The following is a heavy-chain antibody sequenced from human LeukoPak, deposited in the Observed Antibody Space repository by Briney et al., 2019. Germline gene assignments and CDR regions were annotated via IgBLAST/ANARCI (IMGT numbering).Heavy chain of an antibody. V-gene: IGHV4-31*03. CDR1: GGSISSGGFH. CDR3: ARVLPLNWFDP. CDR2: IYYSGST. Sequence: SETLSLTCTVSGGSISSGGFHWSWIRQHPGKGLEWIGYIYYSGSTYYNPSLKSRITISVDTSKNQFSLKLSSVTAADTAVYYCARVLPLNWFDPWGQGTLVTVSS. J-gene: IGHJ5*02.